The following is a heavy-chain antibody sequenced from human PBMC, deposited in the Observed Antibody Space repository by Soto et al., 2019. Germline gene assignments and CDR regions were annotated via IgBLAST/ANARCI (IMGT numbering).Heavy chain of an antibody. V-gene: IGHV3-30-3*01. D-gene: IGHD2-2*01. J-gene: IGHJ4*02. CDR1: GFTFSSYA. CDR3: ARGPSSLPRFDY. CDR2: ISYDGSNK. Sequence: GGSLRLSCAASGFTFSSYAMHWVRQAPGKGLEWVAVISYDGSNKYYADSVKGRFTISRDNSKNTLYLQMNSLRAEDTAVYYCARGPSSLPRFDYWGQGALVKVSS.